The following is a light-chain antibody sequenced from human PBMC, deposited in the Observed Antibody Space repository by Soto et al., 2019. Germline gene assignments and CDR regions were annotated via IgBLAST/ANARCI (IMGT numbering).Light chain of an antibody. CDR3: QQYNKWPLT. J-gene: IGKJ4*01. CDR1: QSVSSN. V-gene: IGKV3-15*01. Sequence: EIVMTQSPASLSVSPGERATLSCRASQSVSSNLAWYQQKPGQAPRLLIYGASTRATGVPARFSGSGSGTEFTLTISSMPSEDFAVYYCQQYNKWPLTFGGGTKVDIK. CDR2: GAS.